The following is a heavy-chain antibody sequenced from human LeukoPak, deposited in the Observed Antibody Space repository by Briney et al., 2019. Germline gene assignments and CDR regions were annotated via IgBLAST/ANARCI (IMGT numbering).Heavy chain of an antibody. CDR3: ARDMSRLPLVD. J-gene: IGHJ4*02. CDR2: ISTSGTTI. Sequence: GGSLRLSCAASGFIFSNYALMWVRQAPGKGLEWVSYISTSGTTIYYADSVRGRFTISRDNAQNSLYLQIDPLRAEDTALYYCARDMSRLPLVDWGQGTLVTVSS. D-gene: IGHD2-15*01. CDR1: GFIFSNYA. V-gene: IGHV3-48*03.